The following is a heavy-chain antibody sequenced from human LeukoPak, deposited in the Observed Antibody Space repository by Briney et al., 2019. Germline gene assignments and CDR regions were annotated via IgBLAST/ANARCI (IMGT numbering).Heavy chain of an antibody. CDR3: ARQKYDFWSGSYPFDP. J-gene: IGHJ5*02. CDR2: ISSSSSYI. CDR1: GFTFSSYS. D-gene: IGHD3-3*01. Sequence: GGSLRLSCAASGFTFSSYSMNWVRQAPGKGLEWVSSISSSSSYIYYADSVKGRFTISRDNAKNPLYLQMNSLRAEDTAVYYCARQKYDFWSGSYPFDPWGQGTLVTVSS. V-gene: IGHV3-21*01.